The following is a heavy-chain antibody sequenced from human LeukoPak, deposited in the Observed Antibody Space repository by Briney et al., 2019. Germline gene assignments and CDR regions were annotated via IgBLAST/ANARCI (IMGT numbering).Heavy chain of an antibody. CDR1: GGSFSSYY. Sequence: PSETLCLTCAVYGGSFSSYYWTWVRQPPGKGLEWIGEITHRGTTHYNPSLKSRVTISADTQFALKLTSVTAADTAVYYCAILGYCSSASCYAIPIWGQGSLVTVSS. CDR3: AILGYCSSASCYAIPI. CDR2: ITHRGTT. V-gene: IGHV4-34*01. D-gene: IGHD2-2*01. J-gene: IGHJ4*02.